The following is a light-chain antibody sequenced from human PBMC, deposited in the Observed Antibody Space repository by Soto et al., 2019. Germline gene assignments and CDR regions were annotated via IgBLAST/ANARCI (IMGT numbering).Light chain of an antibody. V-gene: IGKV1-5*03. Sequence: DIQMTQSPSTLSASVGDRVTITCRASQSTSSWLAWYQQKPGKAPKLLIYKASSLESGVPSRFSGSGSGTEFTLTISSLQPDDFATYYCRQYNSYSWTFGQGTKVDIK. CDR2: KAS. CDR1: QSTSSW. CDR3: RQYNSYSWT. J-gene: IGKJ1*01.